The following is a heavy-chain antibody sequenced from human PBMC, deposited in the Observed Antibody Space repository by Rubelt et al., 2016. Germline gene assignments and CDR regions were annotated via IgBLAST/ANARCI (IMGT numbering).Heavy chain of an antibody. CDR3: ARWKGGSSTIDY. V-gene: IGHV4-59*08. J-gene: IGHJ4*02. D-gene: IGHD2-2*01. CDR2: IHYSGST. Sequence: QVQLQESGPGLVKPSETLSLTCTVSGGSISSSYWSWIRTPPGKGLEWIGYIHYSGSTDYTPSLKTRVTLSGDTSKNQFSLKLSSGTAADTAVYYCARWKGGSSTIDYWGRGTLVTVSS. CDR1: GGSISSSY.